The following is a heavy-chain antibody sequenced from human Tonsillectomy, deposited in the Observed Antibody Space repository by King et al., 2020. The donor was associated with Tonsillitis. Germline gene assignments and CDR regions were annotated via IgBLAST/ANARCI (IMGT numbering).Heavy chain of an antibody. J-gene: IGHJ6*02. Sequence: VQLVESGGGLVQRGGSLRVSCAASGFTFSSFAMSWVRQAPGKGLEWVSTITGRGDSATYADSAKGRFTISRDNSKNTLYLQVKSLRDEDTAVYYCAKESGYYDNSVYYHYSGMDVWGQGTTVTVSS. D-gene: IGHD3-16*01. CDR2: ITGRGDSA. CDR1: GFTFSSFA. CDR3: AKESGYYDNSVYYHYSGMDV. V-gene: IGHV3-23*04.